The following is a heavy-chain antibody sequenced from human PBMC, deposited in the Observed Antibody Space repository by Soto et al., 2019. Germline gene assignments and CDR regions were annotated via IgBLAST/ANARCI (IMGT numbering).Heavy chain of an antibody. V-gene: IGHV1-18*01. CDR2: ISAYNGNT. CDR1: GYTFASYA. J-gene: IGHJ4*02. CDR3: ARDPPPPDY. Sequence: QVQLVQSGAEVKKPGPSVKVSCKASGYTFASYAISWMRQAPGQGLEWMGWISAYNGNTNYAQKLQGRVTMTTDTATSTAYMEPRSLRSDYTAVYYCARDPPPPDYWGQGTLVTVSS.